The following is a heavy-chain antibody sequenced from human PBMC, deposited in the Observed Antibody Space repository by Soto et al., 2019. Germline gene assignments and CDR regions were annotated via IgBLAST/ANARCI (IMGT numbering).Heavy chain of an antibody. J-gene: IGHJ6*02. V-gene: IGHV3-30-3*01. Sequence: GGSLRLSCAASGFTFSSYAMHWVRQAPGKGLEWVAVISYDGSNKYYADSVKGRFTISRDNSKNTLYLQMNSLRAEDTAVYYCARGQLLYYYYGMDVWGQGTTVTVSS. CDR3: ARGQLLYYYYGMDV. CDR2: ISYDGSNK. D-gene: IGHD2-2*01. CDR1: GFTFSSYA.